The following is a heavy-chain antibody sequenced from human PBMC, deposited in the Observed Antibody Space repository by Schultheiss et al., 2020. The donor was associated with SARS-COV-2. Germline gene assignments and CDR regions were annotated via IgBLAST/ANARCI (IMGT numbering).Heavy chain of an antibody. CDR2: ISSSSSYT. CDR3: ARGLHYYDYSGYYYPLGV. D-gene: IGHD3-22*01. V-gene: IGHV3-11*06. J-gene: IGHJ6*02. CDR1: GFTFSDYY. Sequence: GGSLRLSCAASGFTFSDYYMSWIRQAPGKGLEWVSYISSSSSYTNYADSVKGRFTISRDNSKNTLYLQMNSLRAEDTAVYYCARGLHYYDYSGYYYPLGVWGQGTTVTVSS.